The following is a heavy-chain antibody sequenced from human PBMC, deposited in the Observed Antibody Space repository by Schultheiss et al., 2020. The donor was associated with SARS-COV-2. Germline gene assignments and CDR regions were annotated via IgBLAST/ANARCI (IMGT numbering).Heavy chain of an antibody. CDR2: ISSSSSYI. CDR3: ARENDSSGYPDFDY. CDR1: GFTFSSYS. Sequence: GGSLRLSCAASGFTFSSYSMNWVRQAPGKGLEWVSSISSSSSYIYYADSVKGRFTISRDNAKNSLYLQMNSLRAEDTAVYYCARENDSSGYPDFDYWGQGTLVTVSS. J-gene: IGHJ4*02. D-gene: IGHD3-22*01. V-gene: IGHV3-21*01.